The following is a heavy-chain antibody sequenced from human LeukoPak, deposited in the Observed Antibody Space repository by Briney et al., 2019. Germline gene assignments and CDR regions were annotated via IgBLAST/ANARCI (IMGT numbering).Heavy chain of an antibody. D-gene: IGHD4-17*01. CDR1: GFTFDDCG. Sequence: GGSLRLSCAASGFTFDDCGMSWVPQAPGKGLEWVAHIKQDGSEKYYVHSVEGRLPISRDNATNSLYLQMNSLRAEDTAVYYCARVSPNTVTTLQYFDYWGQGTLVTVSS. CDR2: IKQDGSEK. CDR3: ARVSPNTVTTLQYFDY. J-gene: IGHJ4*02. V-gene: IGHV3-7*01.